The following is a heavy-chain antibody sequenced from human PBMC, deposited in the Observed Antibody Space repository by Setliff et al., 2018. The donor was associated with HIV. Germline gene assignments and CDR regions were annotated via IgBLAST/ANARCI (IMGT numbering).Heavy chain of an antibody. D-gene: IGHD3-3*01. CDR3: ARDEWLLDWSFDL. CDR1: GGSISSYY. V-gene: IGHV4-4*09. J-gene: IGHJ2*01. CDR2: IYTSGST. Sequence: SETLSLTCTVSGGSISSYYWSWIRQPPGKGLEWIGYIYTSGSTNYNPSLKSRVTISVDTSKNQFSLKLSSVTAADTAVYYCARDEWLLDWSFDLWGRGTLVPVSS.